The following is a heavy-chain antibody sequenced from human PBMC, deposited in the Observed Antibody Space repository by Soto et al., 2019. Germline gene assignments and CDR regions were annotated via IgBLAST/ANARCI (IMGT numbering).Heavy chain of an antibody. Sequence: ASVKVSCKASGYTFTSYGISWVRQAPGQGLEWMGWISAYNGNTNYAQKLQGRVTMTTDTSTSTAYMELRSLSSDDTAVYYCARDIRGYCSGGSCSCGYWGQGTLVTVSS. D-gene: IGHD2-15*01. V-gene: IGHV1-18*01. J-gene: IGHJ4*02. CDR1: GYTFTSYG. CDR2: ISAYNGNT. CDR3: ARDIRGYCSGGSCSCGY.